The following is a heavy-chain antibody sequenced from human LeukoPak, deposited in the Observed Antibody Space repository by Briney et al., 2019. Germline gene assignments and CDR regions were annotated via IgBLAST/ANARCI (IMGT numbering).Heavy chain of an antibody. V-gene: IGHV3-30-3*01. D-gene: IGHD5-18*01. CDR3: ARAPAAMVCFDY. J-gene: IGHJ4*02. CDR2: ISYDGSNK. CDR1: GFTFSSYA. Sequence: PGRSLRLSCAASGFTFSSYAMHWLRQAPVKGLEWVAVISYDGSNKYYADSVKGRFTISRHNSKNTLYLQMNSLRAEDTAVYYCARAPAAMVCFDYWGQGTLVTVSS.